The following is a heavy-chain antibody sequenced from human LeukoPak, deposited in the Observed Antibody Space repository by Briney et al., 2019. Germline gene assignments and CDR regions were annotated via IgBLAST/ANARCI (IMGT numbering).Heavy chain of an antibody. V-gene: IGHV1-18*01. CDR3: ARDLEYGSGSSPDY. CDR2: ISPYNGNT. Sequence: ASVKVSCKASGYTFTNYGISWVRQAPGQGLEWMGWISPYNGNTNYAQKLQGRVTVTTDTSTTTSYMELRSLRSDDTAVYYCARDLEYGSGSSPDYWGQGTLVTVSS. J-gene: IGHJ4*02. CDR1: GYTFTNYG. D-gene: IGHD3-10*01.